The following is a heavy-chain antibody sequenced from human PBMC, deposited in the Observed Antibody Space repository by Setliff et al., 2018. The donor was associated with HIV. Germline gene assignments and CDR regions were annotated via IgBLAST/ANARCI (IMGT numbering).Heavy chain of an antibody. CDR2: MNPNTGNT. CDR1: GYTFTGYF. CDR3: ARSDHSSGYYYNFDY. Sequence: GASVKVSCKVSGYTFTGYFIHWVRQAPGQGFEWMGWMNPNTGNTHYAPKFQGRVTMTRDTSISTAYMVLSRLRSDDTAVYYCARSDHSSGYYYNFDYWGQGTLVTV. J-gene: IGHJ4*02. V-gene: IGHV1-2*02. D-gene: IGHD3-22*01.